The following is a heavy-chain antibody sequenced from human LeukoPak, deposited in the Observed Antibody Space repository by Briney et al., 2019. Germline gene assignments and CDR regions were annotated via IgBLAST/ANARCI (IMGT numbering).Heavy chain of an antibody. D-gene: IGHD6-13*01. V-gene: IGHV1-8*02. CDR2: MNPNSGNT. CDR1: GYTFTGYY. J-gene: IGHJ6*03. Sequence: GASVKVSCKASGYTFTGYYMHWVRQAPGQGLEWMGWMNPNSGNTGYAQKFQGRVTMTRNTSISTAYMELSSLRSEDTAVYYCARVGASSWLRRYYYYMDVWGKGTTVTISS. CDR3: ARVGASSWLRRYYYYMDV.